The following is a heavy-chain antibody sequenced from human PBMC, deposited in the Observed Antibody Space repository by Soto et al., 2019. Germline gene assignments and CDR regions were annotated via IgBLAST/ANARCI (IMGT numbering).Heavy chain of an antibody. CDR2: IYPGDSDT. Sequence: ESLKISCKGSGYDFTTHWVAWVRQMPGKGLEWVGIIYPGDSDTRYSPSFQAQVIISVDKSITTAYLQWASLKASDTAMYYCSTGTPIRTYKDYYVDHWGQGTLVTVSS. CDR1: GYDFTTHW. V-gene: IGHV5-51*01. D-gene: IGHD1-1*01. CDR3: STGTPIRTYKDYYVDH. J-gene: IGHJ4*02.